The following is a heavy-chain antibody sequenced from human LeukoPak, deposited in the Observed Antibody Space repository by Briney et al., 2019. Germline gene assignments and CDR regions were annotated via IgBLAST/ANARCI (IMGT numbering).Heavy chain of an antibody. CDR2: INPSGGTT. D-gene: IGHD3-10*01. J-gene: IGHJ4*02. V-gene: IGHV1-46*01. CDR3: ARDLWFGELLEDY. CDR1: GYTFTSYY. Sequence: ASVKVSCKASGYTFTSYYMHWVRQAPGQGLEWMGIINPSGGTTTYAQKFQGRVTMTRDTSTSTVYMELSSLRSDDTAVYYCARDLWFGELLEDYWGQGTLVTVSS.